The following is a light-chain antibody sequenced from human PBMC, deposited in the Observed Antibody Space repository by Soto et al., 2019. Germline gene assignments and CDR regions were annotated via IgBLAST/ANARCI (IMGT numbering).Light chain of an antibody. Sequence: QSVLTQPASVSGSPGQSITISCTGTSSDVGGYNYVSWYQQHPGKAPKLMIYDVSDRPSGVSNRFSASKSGNTASLTISGLQAEDEADYYCCSYTSSSTPCVFGTGTKVNVL. CDR1: SSDVGGYNY. V-gene: IGLV2-14*03. J-gene: IGLJ1*01. CDR3: CSYTSSSTPCV. CDR2: DVS.